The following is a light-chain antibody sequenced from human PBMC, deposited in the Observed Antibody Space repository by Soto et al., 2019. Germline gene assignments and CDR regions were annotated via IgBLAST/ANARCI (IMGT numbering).Light chain of an antibody. J-gene: IGKJ4*01. CDR1: QSVSSY. CDR3: QQRSNWPPGAT. CDR2: DAS. V-gene: IGKV3-11*01. Sequence: EIVLTQSPATLSLSPGERATLSCRASQSVSSYLAWYQQKPGQAPRLLIYDASNRATGIPARFSGSGSGTGLTLTISSLEPEDFAVYYCQQRSNWPPGATFGGGTKVEIK.